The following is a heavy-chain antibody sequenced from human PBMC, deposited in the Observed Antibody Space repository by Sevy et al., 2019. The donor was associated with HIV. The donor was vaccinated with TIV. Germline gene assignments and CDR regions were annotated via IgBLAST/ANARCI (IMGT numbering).Heavy chain of an antibody. Sequence: GESLKISCAASGFTVSSYSLSSYSMNWVRQAPGKGLAWVSSISSGSSYIFYADSVKGRFTISRDNAKNSLYLQLNSLRAEDTAVYYCARDRGVGTSSYGMDVWGQGTTVTVSS. D-gene: IGHD1-26*01. J-gene: IGHJ6*02. CDR1: GFTVSSYSLSSYS. V-gene: IGHV3-21*01. CDR3: ARDRGVGTSSYGMDV. CDR2: ISSGSSYI.